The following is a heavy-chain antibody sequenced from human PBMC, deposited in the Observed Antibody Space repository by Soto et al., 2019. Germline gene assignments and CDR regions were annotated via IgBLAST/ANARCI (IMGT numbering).Heavy chain of an antibody. J-gene: IGHJ4*02. CDR3: AKDSHSSGYYSESY. D-gene: IGHD3-22*01. CDR1: GFTFTSYD. Sequence: EVQLLESGGGLVQPGGSLRLACAASGFTFTSYDMNCVRQAPGPGLEWVSGITGSGGSAYYADSVKGRCTISRDNSKNTLYLQMNSLISEDTAVYYCAKDSHSSGYYSESYGGQGTLVTVSS. V-gene: IGHV3-23*01. CDR2: ITGSGGSA.